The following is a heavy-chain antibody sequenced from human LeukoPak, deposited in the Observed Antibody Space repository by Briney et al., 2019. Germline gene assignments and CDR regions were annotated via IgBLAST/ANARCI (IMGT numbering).Heavy chain of an antibody. CDR2: INPSGGST. J-gene: IGHJ4*02. V-gene: IGHV1-46*01. Sequence: ASVKVSCKASGYTFTSYYMHWVRQAPGQGLEWMGIINPSGGSTSYAQKFQGRVTMTRDTSTSTVYMELSSLRSEDTAVYYCARERTSYYDFWSGYYTRYYFDYWGQGTLVTVSS. CDR3: ARERTSYYDFWSGYYTRYYFDY. D-gene: IGHD3-3*01. CDR1: GYTFTSYY.